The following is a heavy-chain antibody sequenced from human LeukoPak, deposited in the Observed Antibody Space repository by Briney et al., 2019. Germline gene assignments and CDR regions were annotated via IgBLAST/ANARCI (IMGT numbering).Heavy chain of an antibody. J-gene: IGHJ4*02. V-gene: IGHV4-61*01. CDR3: ARGEGYYYGPDY. CDR1: GGSVSSGSYY. CDR2: IYYTGST. Sequence: PSETLSLTCTVSGGSVSSGSYYWSWIRQPPGKGLEWIGYIYYTGSTNSNLSLRTRVTISVDTSKNQFSLKLSSVTAADTAVYYCARGEGYYYGPDYWGQGTLVTVSS. D-gene: IGHD3-10*01.